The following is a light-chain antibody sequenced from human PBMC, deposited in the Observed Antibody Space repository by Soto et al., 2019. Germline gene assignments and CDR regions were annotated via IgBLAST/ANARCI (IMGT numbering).Light chain of an antibody. V-gene: IGLV2-14*01. J-gene: IGLJ1*01. CDR1: SSDVGGYNY. CDR2: DVS. CDR3: SSYTSSSHYV. Sequence: QAVVTQPASVSGSPGQSITISCTGTSSDVGGYNYVSWYQQHPGKAPKLMIYDVSNRPSGVSNRFSGSKSGNTASLTISGLQAEDEADYYCSSYTSSSHYVFGPGTKLTVL.